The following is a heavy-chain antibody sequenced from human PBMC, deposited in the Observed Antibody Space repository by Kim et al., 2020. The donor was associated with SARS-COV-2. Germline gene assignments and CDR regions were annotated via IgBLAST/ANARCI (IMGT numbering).Heavy chain of an antibody. V-gene: IGHV4-38-2*02. D-gene: IGHD4-17*01. Sequence: SETLSLTCTVSGYSISSGYYWGWIRQPPGKGLEWIGSIYHSGSTYYNPSLKSRVTISVDTSKNQFSLKLSSVTAADTAVYYCARDREDLFDYGGGADYWGQGTLVTVSS. J-gene: IGHJ4*02. CDR1: GYSISSGYY. CDR2: IYHSGST. CDR3: ARDREDLFDYGGGADY.